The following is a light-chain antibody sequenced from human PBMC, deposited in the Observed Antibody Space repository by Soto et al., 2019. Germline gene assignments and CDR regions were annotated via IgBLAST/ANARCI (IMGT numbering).Light chain of an antibody. Sequence: QSALTQPASVSGSPGQSITISCTGTSSDVGGYNYVAWYQQHPGKVPRLMIYEVTNRPSGVSNRFSGSKSGSTASLTISGLQAEDEADYYCISYTSSSTSYVFGTGTKLTVL. CDR1: SSDVGGYNY. CDR3: ISYTSSSTSYV. CDR2: EVT. J-gene: IGLJ1*01. V-gene: IGLV2-14*01.